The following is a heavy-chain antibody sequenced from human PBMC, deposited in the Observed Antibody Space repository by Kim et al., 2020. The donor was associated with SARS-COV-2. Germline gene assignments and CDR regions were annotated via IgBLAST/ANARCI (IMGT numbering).Heavy chain of an antibody. D-gene: IGHD3-3*01. CDR2: IYNSGST. CDR1: GGSVSSVDYS. CDR3: AGGVFGVVIIPYYVYYMDV. V-gene: IGHV4-61*08. Sequence: SETLSLTCTVSGGSVSSVDYSWSWLRQPPGKGLEWIGYIYNSGSTKYNPSLKSRVTISVDTSRNQFSLRLTSVTTADTAVYYCAGGVFGVVIIPYYVYYMDVWAKGTTVTVSS. J-gene: IGHJ6*03.